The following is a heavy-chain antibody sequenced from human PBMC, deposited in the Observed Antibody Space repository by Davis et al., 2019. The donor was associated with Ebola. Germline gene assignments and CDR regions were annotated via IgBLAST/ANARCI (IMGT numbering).Heavy chain of an antibody. D-gene: IGHD4-23*01. Sequence: SVKVSCKAFGGTFSSYAISWVRQAPGQGLEWMGRIIPILGIANYAQKFQGRVPITADKSTSTAYMELSSLRSEDTAVYYCARGKEYGGPTDYWGQGTLVTVSS. CDR2: IIPILGIA. V-gene: IGHV1-69*04. CDR1: GGTFSSYA. J-gene: IGHJ4*02. CDR3: ARGKEYGGPTDY.